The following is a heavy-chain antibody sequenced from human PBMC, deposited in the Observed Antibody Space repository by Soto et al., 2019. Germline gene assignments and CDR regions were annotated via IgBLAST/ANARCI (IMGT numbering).Heavy chain of an antibody. V-gene: IGHV4-61*01. Sequence: PSETLALTCRVSGGAVISQTHFFTCIRQAPGKGLEWIGYVYYSGITNFNPSLKSRVTISADTSNNQIFLSLTSVTAADTAVYYCAREDMSGTYYFDSWGQGTLVTVSS. CDR3: AREDMSGTYYFDS. J-gene: IGHJ4*02. D-gene: IGHD1-26*01. CDR2: VYYSGIT. CDR1: GGAVISQTHF.